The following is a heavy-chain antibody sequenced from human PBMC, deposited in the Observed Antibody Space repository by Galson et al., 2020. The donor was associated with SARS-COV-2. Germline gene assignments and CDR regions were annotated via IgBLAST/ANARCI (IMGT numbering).Heavy chain of an antibody. CDR2: ISWDGDTT. D-gene: IGHD6-13*01. CDR1: GLTFDDYA. J-gene: IGHJ4*02. Sequence: GESLKISCAASGLTFDDYAMHWVRQAPGKGLEWVSLISWDGDTTKYADSVKGRFTISRDNNKSSLYLQMNGLRVDDTALYYCAKVARGYSASWYGHFDYWGQGTLVTVSS. V-gene: IGHV3-43D*04. CDR3: AKVARGYSASWYGHFDY.